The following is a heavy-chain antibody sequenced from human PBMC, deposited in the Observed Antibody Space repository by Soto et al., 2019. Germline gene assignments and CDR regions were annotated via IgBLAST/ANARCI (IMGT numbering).Heavy chain of an antibody. CDR2: IDPSDSDT. V-gene: IGHV5-10-1*01. D-gene: IGHD6-6*01. CDR3: ARYLVRYEYSSSLVTAHSEYYYYGMDV. J-gene: IGHJ6*02. Sequence: GESLKISCKGSGYSFTSYWISWVRQMPGKGLEWMGRIDPSDSDTNYSPSFQGHVTISADKSISTAYLQWSSLKASDTAMYYCARYLVRYEYSSSLVTAHSEYYYYGMDVWGQGTTVTVSS. CDR1: GYSFTSYW.